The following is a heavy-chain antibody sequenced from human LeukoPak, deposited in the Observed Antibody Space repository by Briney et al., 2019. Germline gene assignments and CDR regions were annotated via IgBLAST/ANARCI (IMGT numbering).Heavy chain of an antibody. CDR1: GFTVSSNY. Sequence: GGSLRLSCAASGFTVSSNYMSWIRQAPGKGLEWVSYISSSGSTIYYADSVKGRFTISRDNAKNSLYLQMNSLRAEDTAVYYCARVFRGSHFDYWGQGTLVTVSS. V-gene: IGHV3-11*04. D-gene: IGHD3-3*01. J-gene: IGHJ4*02. CDR3: ARVFRGSHFDY. CDR2: ISSSGSTI.